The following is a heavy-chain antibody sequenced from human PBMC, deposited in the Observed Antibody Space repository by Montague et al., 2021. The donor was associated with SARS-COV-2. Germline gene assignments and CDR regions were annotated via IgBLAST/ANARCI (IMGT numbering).Heavy chain of an antibody. CDR3: ARGLGCSGGRCYGDWLDP. V-gene: IGHV4-4*02. Sequence: SETLSLTCAVSGVSISSNNWWSWVRQPPGKGLEWIGEIYHSGSTNYNPSLKSRVTISVDKSKNQFSLKMSSVTAADTAVFYCARGLGCSGGRCYGDWLDPWGQGTLVTVSS. CDR2: IYHSGST. J-gene: IGHJ5*02. D-gene: IGHD2-15*01. CDR1: GVSISSNNW.